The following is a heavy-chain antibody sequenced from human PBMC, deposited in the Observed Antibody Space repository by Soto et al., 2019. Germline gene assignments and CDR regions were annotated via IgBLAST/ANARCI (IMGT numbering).Heavy chain of an antibody. CDR3: ARDRYPNYPPDAFDI. D-gene: IGHD4-4*01. Sequence: PGGSMRLSCAASGFTLSSNGMHWVRQAPGKGLEWVAFIWYDGSDKYYADSVKGRFTISRDNSKNTLYLQMNSLRAEDTAVYYCARDRYPNYPPDAFDIWGQGTLVTVSS. J-gene: IGHJ3*02. CDR2: IWYDGSDK. CDR1: GFTLSSNG. V-gene: IGHV3-33*01.